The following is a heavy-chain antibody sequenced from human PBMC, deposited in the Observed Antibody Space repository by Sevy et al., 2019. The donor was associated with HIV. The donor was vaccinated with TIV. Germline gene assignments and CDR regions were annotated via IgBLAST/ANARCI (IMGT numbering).Heavy chain of an antibody. CDR1: GGSISSIAYY. CDR2: IYYSGST. V-gene: IGHV4-39*01. CDR3: ARLGGSYTVRFIKCCDR. Sequence: SETLSLTCTVSGGSISSIAYYWGWIRQPPGKGLEWNGSIYYSGSTYYNPSLKSPVTVSVDTSKNQFSRKLNSVTAADTVVYYCARLGGSYTVRFIKCCDRWGQGTLVTVSS. J-gene: IGHJ5*02. D-gene: IGHD3-10*01.